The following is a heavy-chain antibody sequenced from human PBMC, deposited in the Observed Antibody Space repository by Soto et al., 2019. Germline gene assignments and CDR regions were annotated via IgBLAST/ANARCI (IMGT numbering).Heavy chain of an antibody. Sequence: GGSLRLSCAASGFTFSGYWMSWVRQSPGKGLEWVANIKQDGSEKYYVDSVEGRFAISRDNAKSSLNLQMNSLRAEDTAVYYCSGGSGWLIDYWGQGTLVTVSS. CDR1: GFTFSGYW. D-gene: IGHD6-19*01. CDR3: SGGSGWLIDY. V-gene: IGHV3-7*04. J-gene: IGHJ4*02. CDR2: IKQDGSEK.